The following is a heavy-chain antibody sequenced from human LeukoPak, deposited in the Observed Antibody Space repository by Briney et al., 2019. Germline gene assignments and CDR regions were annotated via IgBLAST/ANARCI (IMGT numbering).Heavy chain of an antibody. Sequence: ASVKVSCQAFGYTFGTSSISGVRQAPGQRLEWMGWISPANGNTHYEQGVQGRVTMTTDTSRSTAYMELRNLRSDDTAMYYCTRVRDSNNWWGAFDIWGQGTMVTVSS. CDR3: TRVRDSNNWWGAFDI. CDR1: GYTFGTSS. D-gene: IGHD1-1*01. J-gene: IGHJ3*02. V-gene: IGHV1-18*01. CDR2: ISPANGNT.